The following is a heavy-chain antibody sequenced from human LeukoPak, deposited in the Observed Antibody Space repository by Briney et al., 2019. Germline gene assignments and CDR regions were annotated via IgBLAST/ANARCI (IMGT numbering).Heavy chain of an antibody. CDR1: GFAFNSYW. D-gene: IGHD4-23*01. Sequence: GGSVRLSCVASGFAFNSYWMHWVRQAPGKGLVWVSRIDTDGSDTTHADSVKGRFTISRDNAKNTMYLQMNSLRAEDTAVYYCTRLGGRSSVDYWGQGTQVTVSS. CDR2: IDTDGSDT. V-gene: IGHV3-74*01. CDR3: TRLGGRSSVDY. J-gene: IGHJ4*02.